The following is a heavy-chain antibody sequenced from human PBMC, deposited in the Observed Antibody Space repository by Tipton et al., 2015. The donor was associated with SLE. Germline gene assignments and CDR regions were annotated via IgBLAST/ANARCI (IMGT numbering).Heavy chain of an antibody. D-gene: IGHD1-1*01. V-gene: IGHV4-31*03. CDR1: GASIDRGDYH. J-gene: IGHJ3*02. CDR3: ARTQDKSTDRFDT. CDR2: VFFMGKS. Sequence: LRLSCTVSGASIDRGDYHWSWIRQHPGEGLEWIGNVFFMGKSYYHPSLKSRVTISVDTSRNEFSLRLNSLTAADTAMYYCARTQDKSTDRFDTWGQGTMVIVSS.